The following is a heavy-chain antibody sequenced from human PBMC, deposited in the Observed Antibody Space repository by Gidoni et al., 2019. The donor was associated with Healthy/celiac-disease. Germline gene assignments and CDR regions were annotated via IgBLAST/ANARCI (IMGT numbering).Heavy chain of an antibody. CDR3: ARGGRYYDSSGYATLYY. J-gene: IGHJ4*02. CDR1: GGSFSGYY. CDR2: INHSGST. V-gene: IGHV4-34*01. D-gene: IGHD3-22*01. Sequence: QVQLQQWGAGLLKTSETLSLTCAVYGGSFSGYYWSWIRQPPGKGLEWIGEINHSGSTNYNPSLKSRVTISVDTSKNQFSLKLSSVTAADTAVYYCARGGRYYDSSGYATLYYWGQGTLVTVSS.